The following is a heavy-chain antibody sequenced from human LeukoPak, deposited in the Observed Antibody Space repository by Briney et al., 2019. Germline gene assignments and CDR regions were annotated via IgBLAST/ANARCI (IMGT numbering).Heavy chain of an antibody. CDR1: GYTFTDYY. CDR3: AKATKKWELRPNCYMDV. Sequence: GASVKVSCKASGYTFTDYYIHWVRHAPGQGLEWRGWINPNSGGTNYAQKFQGRVTMTRDTSISTAYMELSRLTSDDTAVYSCAKATKKWELRPNCYMDVWGKGTTVTVSS. J-gene: IGHJ6*03. V-gene: IGHV1-2*02. D-gene: IGHD1-26*01. CDR2: INPNSGGT.